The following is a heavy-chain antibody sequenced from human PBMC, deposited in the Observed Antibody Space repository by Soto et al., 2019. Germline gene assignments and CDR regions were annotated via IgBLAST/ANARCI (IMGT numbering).Heavy chain of an antibody. CDR3: ARDPAP. V-gene: IGHV4-31*03. J-gene: IGHJ5*02. CDR2: IYNIGNT. Sequence: QVQLQESGPGLVKPSETLSLTCTVSGGSITRGGYYWSWIRQHPGKGLEWIGYIYNIGNTSYNLSLKTRVTISVDTYKNQFSLKLTSVTAADTAVYYCARDPAPWGQGTLVTVSS. CDR1: GGSITRGGYY.